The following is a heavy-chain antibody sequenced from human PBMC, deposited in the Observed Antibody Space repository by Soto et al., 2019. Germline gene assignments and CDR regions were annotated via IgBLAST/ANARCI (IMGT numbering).Heavy chain of an antibody. CDR3: AKSCVIRGAIVNLLDS. V-gene: IGHV3-23*01. CDR1: GFTFSSYA. Sequence: EVQLLESGGGLVQPGGSLTLSCATSGFTFSSYAMVWVRQAAEKGLEWVASISNNGDTAYYADSVKGGFTISRGNSVNTLSLQMNRLRTYDTALYFCAKSCVIRGAIVNLLDSWGQGTQVTVSS. D-gene: IGHD3-16*02. CDR2: ISNNGDTA. J-gene: IGHJ4*02.